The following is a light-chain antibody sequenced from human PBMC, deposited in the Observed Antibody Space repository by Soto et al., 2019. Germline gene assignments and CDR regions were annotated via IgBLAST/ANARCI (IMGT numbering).Light chain of an antibody. J-gene: IGLJ2*01. CDR1: SSDVGINY. Sequence: QSVLPQPPSASATPGQRVTISCSGSSSDVGINYVYWYQQLPGTAPPLLIFRNIQRPSGVPDRVSGSKSGTSASLAISGLRSEDEADYYCAAWDDSRSGVVFGGGTKLTVL. CDR2: RNI. CDR3: AAWDDSRSGVV. V-gene: IGLV1-47*01.